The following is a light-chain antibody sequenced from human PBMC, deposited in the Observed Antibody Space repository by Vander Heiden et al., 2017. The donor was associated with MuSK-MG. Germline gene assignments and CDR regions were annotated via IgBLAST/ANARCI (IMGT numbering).Light chain of an antibody. Sequence: EIVMTQSPATLSVSPGERASLACRASQSIGSNLAWYQQKSGQAPRLLIHGASTRATGIPARFSGSGYGTEFSLTISSRQSEDFAVYYCQQYNDWPPWTFGQGTKVEI. J-gene: IGKJ1*01. CDR2: GAS. CDR3: QQYNDWPPWT. V-gene: IGKV3-15*01. CDR1: QSIGSN.